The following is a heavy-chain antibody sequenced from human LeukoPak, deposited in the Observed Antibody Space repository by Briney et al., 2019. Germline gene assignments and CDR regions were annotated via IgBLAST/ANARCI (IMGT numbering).Heavy chain of an antibody. J-gene: IGHJ4*02. CDR3: AKDSNYYDSSGLMYFDY. CDR1: GFTFSSYA. Sequence: GGSLRLPCAASGFTFSSYAMSWVRQAPGKGLEWVSAISGSGGSTYYADSVKGRFTISRDNSKNTLYLQMNSLRAEDTAVYYCAKDSNYYDSSGLMYFDYWGQGTLVTVSS. CDR2: ISGSGGST. V-gene: IGHV3-23*01. D-gene: IGHD3-22*01.